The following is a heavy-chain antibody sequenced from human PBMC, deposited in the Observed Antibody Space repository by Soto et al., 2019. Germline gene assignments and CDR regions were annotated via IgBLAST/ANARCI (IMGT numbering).Heavy chain of an antibody. CDR2: IIPIFGTP. D-gene: IGHD2-15*01. CDR1: GGTFSTYT. Sequence: QVQLVQSGAEVKKPGYSVKVSCKASGGTFSTYTFSWVRQAPGQGLEWMGRIIPIFGTPYYAQKFQGRVTITADKSTSTVYMELSSLRSDDTAVYFCARGLECRGYCLDKPTWFAPWGQGTLVTVSS. CDR3: ARGLECRGYCLDKPTWFAP. V-gene: IGHV1-69*06. J-gene: IGHJ5*02.